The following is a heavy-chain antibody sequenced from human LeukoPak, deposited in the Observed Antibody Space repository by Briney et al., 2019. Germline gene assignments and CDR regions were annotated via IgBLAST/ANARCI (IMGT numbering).Heavy chain of an antibody. D-gene: IGHD2-2*01. J-gene: IGHJ4*02. CDR2: VVPHSGVT. Sequence: GASVNVSCKASGYNFPDYYIHWVRQAPGQGLEWMGWVVPHSGVTKYEEKFQGRVTMTRDTSISTAYMELSSLRSDDTAVYYCTRGVVDLGLEYWGQGTLVSVSS. CDR3: TRGVVDLGLEY. V-gene: IGHV1-2*02. CDR1: GYNFPDYY.